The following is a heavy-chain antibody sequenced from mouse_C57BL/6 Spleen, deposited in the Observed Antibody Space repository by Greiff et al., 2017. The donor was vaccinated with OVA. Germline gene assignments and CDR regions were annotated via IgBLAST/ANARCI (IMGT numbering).Heavy chain of an antibody. CDR1: GYTFTSYW. CDR3: ARRGSNYLYAMDY. D-gene: IGHD2-5*01. Sequence: QVQLQQPGAELVKPGASVKLSCKASGYTFTSYWMQWVKQRPGQGLEWIGEIDPSDSYTNYNQKFKGKATLTVDTSSSTAYMQLSSLTSEDSAVYYCARRGSNYLYAMDYWGQGTSVTVSS. CDR2: IDPSDSYT. V-gene: IGHV1-50*01. J-gene: IGHJ4*01.